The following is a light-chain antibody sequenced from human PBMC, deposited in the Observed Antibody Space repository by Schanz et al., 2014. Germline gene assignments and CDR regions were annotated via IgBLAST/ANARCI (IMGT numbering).Light chain of an antibody. CDR1: TSNIGSNA. J-gene: IGLJ3*02. CDR3: ATWDDSLRAWL. CDR2: YDD. V-gene: IGLV1-36*01. Sequence: QSVLTQPPSVSAAPGQRVTVSCSGSTSNIGSNAVNWFQQFPGKAPQLLIYYDDILPSGVSDRFSGSKSGTSASLAISGLQSDDEAHYYCATWDDSLRAWLFGGGTKLTVL.